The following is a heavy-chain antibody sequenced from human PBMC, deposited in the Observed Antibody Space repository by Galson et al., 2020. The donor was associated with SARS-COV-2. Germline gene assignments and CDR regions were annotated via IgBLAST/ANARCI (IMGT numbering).Heavy chain of an antibody. D-gene: IGHD6-13*01. CDR2: ISVYNGDT. V-gene: IGHV1-18*01. Sequence: CKASGYTFSHHGISWVRQAPGQGLEWMGWISVYNGDTNYAQKFQGRVTMTTDTSTNTAYLDLRSLRSDDTAVYYCAKDPPMRYTSSWYYSMDVWGQGTTVTVSS. CDR1: GYTFSHHG. J-gene: IGHJ6*02. CDR3: AKDPPMRYTSSWYYSMDV.